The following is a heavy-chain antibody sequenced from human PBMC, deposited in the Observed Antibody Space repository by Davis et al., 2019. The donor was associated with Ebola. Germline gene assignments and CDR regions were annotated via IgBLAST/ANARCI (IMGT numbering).Heavy chain of an antibody. D-gene: IGHD3-22*01. CDR2: IYYSGST. CDR1: GGSIISSSYY. J-gene: IGHJ4*02. Sequence: MPSETLSLTCTVSGGSIISSSYYWGWIRQPPGKGLEWIGSIYYSGSTYYNPSLKSRVTISVDTSKNQFSLKLSSVTAADTAVYYCATIPMIVVVRDYWGQGTLVTVSS. CDR3: ATIPMIVVVRDY. V-gene: IGHV4-39*01.